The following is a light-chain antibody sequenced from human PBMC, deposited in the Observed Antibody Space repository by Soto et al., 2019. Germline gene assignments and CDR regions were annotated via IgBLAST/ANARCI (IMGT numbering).Light chain of an antibody. CDR1: SSNIGAGYH. CDR2: GNN. J-gene: IGLJ3*02. Sequence: QSVLTQPPSVSGAPGQRVTISCTGSSSNIGAGYHVHWYQQLPGTAPKLLIYGNNNRPSGVPDRFSGSKSGTSASLAITGLQAEDEADHFCQSYDSSLSGSVFGGGTKLTVL. CDR3: QSYDSSLSGSV. V-gene: IGLV1-40*01.